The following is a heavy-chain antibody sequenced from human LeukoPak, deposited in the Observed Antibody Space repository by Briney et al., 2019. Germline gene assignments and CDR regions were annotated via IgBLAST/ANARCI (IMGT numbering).Heavy chain of an antibody. J-gene: IGHJ4*02. D-gene: IGHD5-18*01. CDR2: INHSGST. V-gene: IGHV4-34*01. CDR1: GGSFCGYY. CDR3: ARRRGYSYGPFDY. Sequence: PSETLSLTCAVYGGSFCGYYWSWIRQPPGKGPEWIGEINHSGSTNYNPSLKSRVTISVDTSKNQFSLKLSSVTAADTAVYYCARRRGYSYGPFDYWGQGTLVTVSS.